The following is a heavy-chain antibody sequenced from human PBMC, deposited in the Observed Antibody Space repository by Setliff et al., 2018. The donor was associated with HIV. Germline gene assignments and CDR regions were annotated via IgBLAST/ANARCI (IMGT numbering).Heavy chain of an antibody. V-gene: IGHV3-66*01. CDR3: AKDRHSSRTPRLYYFDH. CDR1: GFTVSSNY. J-gene: IGHJ4*02. Sequence: GGSLRLSCAASGFTVSSNYMSWVRQAPGKGLERVSVLYSGGSTNYADSVKGRFTISRDNSKNTLYLQMNSLRAEDTAVYYCAKDRHSSRTPRLYYFDHWGQGTLVTVSS. D-gene: IGHD6-19*01. CDR2: LYSGGST.